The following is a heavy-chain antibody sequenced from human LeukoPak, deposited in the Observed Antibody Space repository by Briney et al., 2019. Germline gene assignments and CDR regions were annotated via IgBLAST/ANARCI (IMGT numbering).Heavy chain of an antibody. CDR3: ARGPPVYAISHYYYYYMDV. CDR1: GGSISSSSYY. Sequence: KPSETLSLTCTVSGGSISSSSYYWGWIRQPPGKGLEWIGSIYYSGSTYYNPSLKSRVTISVDTSKNQFSLKLSSVTAADTAVYYCARGPPVYAISHYYYYYMDVWGKGTTVTVSS. J-gene: IGHJ6*03. V-gene: IGHV4-39*07. CDR2: IYYSGST. D-gene: IGHD2-8*01.